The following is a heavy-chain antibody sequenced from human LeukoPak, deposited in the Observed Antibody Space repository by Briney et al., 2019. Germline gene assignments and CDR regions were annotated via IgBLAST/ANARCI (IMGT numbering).Heavy chain of an antibody. CDR2: IYYSGNT. Sequence: PSETLSLTCTVSGDSISRNSYYWGWIRQPPGKGLEWIGSIYYSGNTYYNASLKSQVSISIDTSKNQFSLRLTSVTAADTAVYYCARQTGSGLFILPGGQGTLVTVSS. CDR3: ARQTGSGLFILP. CDR1: GDSISRNSYY. D-gene: IGHD3/OR15-3a*01. J-gene: IGHJ4*02. V-gene: IGHV4-39*01.